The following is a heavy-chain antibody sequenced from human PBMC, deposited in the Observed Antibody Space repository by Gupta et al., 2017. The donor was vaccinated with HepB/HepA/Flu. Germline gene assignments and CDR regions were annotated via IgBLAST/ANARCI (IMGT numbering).Heavy chain of an antibody. CDR1: GFILDDYA. CDR2: ISWNSDTI. J-gene: IGHJ5*02. D-gene: IGHD3-3*02. V-gene: IGHV3-9*01. CDR3: AKYSLLDAILDIT. Sequence: EVQLVESGGGLVQPGRSLRLSCAASGFILDDYAMHWVRQAPGKGLEWVSGISWNSDTIGYADSVKGRFTISRDNAKNSLYLQMNSLRAEDTAFYYCAKYSLLDAILDITWGQGPLVTVSS.